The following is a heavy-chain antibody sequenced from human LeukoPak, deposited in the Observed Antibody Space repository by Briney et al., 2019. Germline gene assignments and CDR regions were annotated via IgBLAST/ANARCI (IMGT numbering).Heavy chain of an antibody. J-gene: IGHJ4*02. Sequence: ASVKVSCKTSGYTFATYFMHWVRQAPGQGLEWMGYIKPNSGVTNYAQKFRGRVTMTWDTSISTAYIELSGLTSDDTAIYYCARPTYCGSDCYFNFDYWGQGALVTVSS. CDR3: ARPTYCGSDCYFNFDY. V-gene: IGHV1-2*02. CDR1: GYTFATYF. CDR2: IKPNSGVT. D-gene: IGHD2-21*02.